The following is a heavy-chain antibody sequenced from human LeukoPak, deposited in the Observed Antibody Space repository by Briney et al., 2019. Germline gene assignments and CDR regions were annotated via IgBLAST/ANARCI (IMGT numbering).Heavy chain of an antibody. CDR1: GFTFSSYA. CDR3: ASGSYGSGFYYFYYMDV. V-gene: IGHV3-21*01. D-gene: IGHD3-10*01. Sequence: GGSLRLSCAASGFTFSSYAMSWVRQAPGKGLEWVSSISSSSSYIYYADSVKGRFTISRDNAKNSLYLQMNSLRAEDTAVYYCASGSYGSGFYYFYYMDVWGKGTTVTVSS. CDR2: ISSSSSYI. J-gene: IGHJ6*03.